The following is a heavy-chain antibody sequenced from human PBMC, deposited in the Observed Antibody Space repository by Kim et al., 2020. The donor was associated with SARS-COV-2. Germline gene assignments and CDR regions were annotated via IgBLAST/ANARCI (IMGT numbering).Heavy chain of an antibody. CDR2: INHSGST. V-gene: IGHV4-34*01. CDR3: ARVFYGSGTILYYYYYGMDV. Sequence: SETLSLTCAVYGGSFSGYYWSWIRQPPGKGLEWIGEINHSGSTNYNPSLKSRVTISVDTSKNQFSLKLSSVTAADTAVYYCARVFYGSGTILYYYYYGMDVWGQGTTVTVSS. CDR1: GGSFSGYY. J-gene: IGHJ6*02. D-gene: IGHD3-10*01.